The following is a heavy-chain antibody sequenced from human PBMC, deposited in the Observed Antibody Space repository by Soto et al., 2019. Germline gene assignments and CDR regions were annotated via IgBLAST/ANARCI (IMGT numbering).Heavy chain of an antibody. V-gene: IGHV4-59*01. Sequence: KPSETLSLTCSVSGGSISGYYWSWTRQAPGKGLEWIGYVYDTGSTSYNPSLQSRVTISVDTSKKQFSLSLRLVTAADTAVYFCARSIAVPSSHIDHWGQGTRVTVSS. CDR3: ARSIAVPSSHIDH. D-gene: IGHD6-6*01. CDR1: GGSISGYY. J-gene: IGHJ4*02. CDR2: VYDTGST.